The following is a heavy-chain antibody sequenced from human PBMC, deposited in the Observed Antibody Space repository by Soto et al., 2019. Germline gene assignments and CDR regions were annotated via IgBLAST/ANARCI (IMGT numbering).Heavy chain of an antibody. CDR2: INAGNGNT. J-gene: IGHJ4*02. CDR3: ARGQQWTPAGFDY. CDR1: GYTFTSYA. V-gene: IGHV1-3*01. D-gene: IGHD6-19*01. Sequence: QVQLVQSGAEVKKPGASVKVSCKASGYTFTSYAMHWVRQAPGQRLEWMGWINAGNGNTKYSQKFQGRVTITRDTCASTAYMELSSLRSEDTAVYYCARGQQWTPAGFDYWGQGTLVTVSS.